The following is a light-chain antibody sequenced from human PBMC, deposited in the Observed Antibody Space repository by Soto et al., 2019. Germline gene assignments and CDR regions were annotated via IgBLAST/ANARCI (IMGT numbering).Light chain of an antibody. Sequence: EMVLTQSPGTLSFSPGERATLSCRASQSVSSSYLAWYQQRPGQAPRLLIYGASRRAAGIPGTFSGSGSGTDFTITISRLEAEEFEVYDCQHCGSSPVFTFGPGIKVEIK. CDR3: QHCGSSPVFT. V-gene: IGKV3-20*01. J-gene: IGKJ3*01. CDR1: QSVSSSY. CDR2: GAS.